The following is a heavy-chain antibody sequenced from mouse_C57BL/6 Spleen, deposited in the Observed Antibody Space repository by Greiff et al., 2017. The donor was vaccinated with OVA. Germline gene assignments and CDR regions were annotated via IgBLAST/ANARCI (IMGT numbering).Heavy chain of an antibody. CDR1: GYTFTSYW. CDR2: IDPSDSYT. V-gene: IGHV1-69*01. Sequence: QVQLQQPGAELVMPGASVKLSCKASGYTFTSYWMHWVKQRPGQGLEWIGEIDPSDSYTNYNPKFKGKSTVTVDKSSSTAYMQLSSLTSEDSAVYYCARSSITTVVAHYAMDYWGQGTSVTVSS. D-gene: IGHD1-1*01. CDR3: ARSSITTVVAHYAMDY. J-gene: IGHJ4*01.